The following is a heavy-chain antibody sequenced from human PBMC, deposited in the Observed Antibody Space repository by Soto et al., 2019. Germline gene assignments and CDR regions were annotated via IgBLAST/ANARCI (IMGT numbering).Heavy chain of an antibody. CDR3: AREQFEDGRGHYDH. D-gene: IGHD3-22*01. V-gene: IGHV3-30*03. J-gene: IGHJ4*02. CDR1: GFAFSTSV. Sequence: QVQLVESGGGVVQPGGSLRLSCAASGFAFSTSVIHWVRQAPGKGLEWMAHISYNGNKKHYADSVKGRFTVSRDISERTLYLQMNSLRAEDTAVYYCAREQFEDGRGHYDHWGQGTLVSVSS. CDR2: ISYNGNKK.